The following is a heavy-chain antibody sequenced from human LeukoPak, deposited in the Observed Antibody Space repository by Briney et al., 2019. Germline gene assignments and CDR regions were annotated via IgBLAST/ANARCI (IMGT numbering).Heavy chain of an antibody. J-gene: IGHJ4*02. Sequence: QAGRSLRLSCAASGFTFDDYAMHWVRQAPGKGLEWVSGISWNSGSIGYADSVKGRFTISRDNAKNSLCLQMNSLRAEDTALYYCAKAGSHFWSGYWPSYYFDYWGQGTLVTVSS. CDR1: GFTFDDYA. D-gene: IGHD3-3*02. CDR2: ISWNSGSI. CDR3: AKAGSHFWSGYWPSYYFDY. V-gene: IGHV3-9*01.